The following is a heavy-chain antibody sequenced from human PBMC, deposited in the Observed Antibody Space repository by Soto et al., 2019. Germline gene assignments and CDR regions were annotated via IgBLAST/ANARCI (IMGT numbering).Heavy chain of an antibody. J-gene: IGHJ6*02. CDR3: ASGGEYGMDV. CDR2: MNSNSGNT. V-gene: IGHV1-8*01. Sequence: QVQLVQSGAEVKKPWASLKVSCKASGYTFTTYDFTWVRQAAGQGLERMGWMNSNSGNTGYAQNFQGRVTMTRDTSTRTAYMELSSLRSEDTAVYYCASGGEYGMDVWGQGTTVIVSS. CDR1: GYTFTTYD.